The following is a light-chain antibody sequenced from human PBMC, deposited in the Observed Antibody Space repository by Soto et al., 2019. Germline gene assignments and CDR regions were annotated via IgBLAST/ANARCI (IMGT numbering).Light chain of an antibody. CDR3: CSYAGTSALV. Sequence: QSALTQPASVSGSPGQSITISCTGTNIDIGSYDLVSWYQQHPGKAPKLMIYEVSKRPSGLSNRFSGSKSGNTASLTISGLQAEDGADYYCCSYAGTSALVFGGGTKLTVL. CDR2: EVS. CDR1: NIDIGSYDL. J-gene: IGLJ2*01. V-gene: IGLV2-23*02.